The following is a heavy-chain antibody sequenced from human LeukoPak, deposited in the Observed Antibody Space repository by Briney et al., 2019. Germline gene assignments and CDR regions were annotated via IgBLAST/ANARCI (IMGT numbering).Heavy chain of an antibody. J-gene: IGHJ4*02. Sequence: RSLRLSCAASGFNFRRYSIQWVRQAPGKGLEWVAVLLYDGSNKYYADSVKGRFTISRDNSKNTLYLQMNSLRAEDTAVYYCAISARGFGYSYGYLDYWGQGTLVTVSS. CDR3: AISARGFGYSYGYLDY. CDR1: GFNFRRYS. CDR2: LLYDGSNK. D-gene: IGHD5-18*01. V-gene: IGHV3-30-3*01.